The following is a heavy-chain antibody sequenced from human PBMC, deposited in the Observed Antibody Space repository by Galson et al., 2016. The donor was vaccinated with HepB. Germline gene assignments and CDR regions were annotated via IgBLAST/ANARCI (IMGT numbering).Heavy chain of an antibody. CDR1: GFTFSSYA. CDR2: ISGSGSNT. J-gene: IGHJ6*02. Sequence: SLRLSCAASGFTFSSYAISWVRQAPGKGLEWVSAISGSGSNTYYADSVKGRFTISRDNSKNTLYLQMNSLRAEDTAVYYCARDPMATRYYYYGMDVWGQGTTVTVSS. V-gene: IGHV3-23*01. D-gene: IGHD5-24*01. CDR3: ARDPMATRYYYYGMDV.